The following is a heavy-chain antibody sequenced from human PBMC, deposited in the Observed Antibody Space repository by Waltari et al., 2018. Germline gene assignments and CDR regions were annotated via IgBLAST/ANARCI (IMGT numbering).Heavy chain of an antibody. CDR2: IYYSGST. V-gene: IGHV4-39*07. Sequence: QLQLQESGPGLVKPSETLSLTCTVSGGSISSSSYYWGWIRSPPGKGLEWIGSIYYSGSTYYNPSLKSRVTISVDTSKNQFSLKLSSVTAADTAVYYCARGLKTPRDYYFDYWGQGTLVTVSS. J-gene: IGHJ4*02. CDR1: GGSISSSSYY. CDR3: ARGLKTPRDYYFDY.